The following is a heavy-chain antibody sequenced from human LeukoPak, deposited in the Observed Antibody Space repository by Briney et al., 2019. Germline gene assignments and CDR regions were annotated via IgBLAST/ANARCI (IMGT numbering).Heavy chain of an antibody. Sequence: GASVKVSCKASGGTFSSYAFSWVRQAPGQGLEWMGWINPNSGGTNYAQKFQGRVTMTRDTSISTAYMELSRLRSDDTAVYYCARDPEYSSSPGDYWGQGTLVTVSS. CDR1: GGTFSSYA. V-gene: IGHV1-2*02. CDR3: ARDPEYSSSPGDY. CDR2: INPNSGGT. D-gene: IGHD6-6*01. J-gene: IGHJ4*02.